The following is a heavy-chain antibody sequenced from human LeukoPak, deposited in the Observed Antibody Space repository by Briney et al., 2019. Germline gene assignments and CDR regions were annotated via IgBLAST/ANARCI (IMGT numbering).Heavy chain of an antibody. J-gene: IGHJ3*02. CDR3: SKEGIEVGPGRFAFEI. V-gene: IGHV3-30*04. D-gene: IGHD2-2*01. CDR1: GFTLSDHA. Sequence: GGSLRLSCAASGFTLSDHAMHWVRQAPGKGLEWVAGISYDGSNKYYADSVKGRVTISRDTSKNTLYVQMDSLRVDDTAVYYCSKEGIEVGPGRFAFEIWGQGTMVTVSS. CDR2: ISYDGSNK.